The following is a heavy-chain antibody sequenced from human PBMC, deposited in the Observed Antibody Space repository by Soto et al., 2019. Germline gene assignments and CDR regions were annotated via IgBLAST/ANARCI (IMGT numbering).Heavy chain of an antibody. V-gene: IGHV4-61*01. CDR3: ARGGGVTATFDY. Sequence: SETLSLTCTVSGGSVSSGSYYWSWIRQPPGKGLEWIGYIYYSGGTNYNPSLKSRVTISVDTSKNQFSLKLSSVTAADTAVYYCARGGGVTATFDYWGQGTLVTVSS. CDR2: IYYSGGT. D-gene: IGHD5-18*01. CDR1: GGSVSSGSYY. J-gene: IGHJ4*02.